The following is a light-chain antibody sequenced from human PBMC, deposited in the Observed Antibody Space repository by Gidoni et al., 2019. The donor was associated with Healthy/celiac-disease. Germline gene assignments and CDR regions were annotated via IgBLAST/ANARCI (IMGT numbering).Light chain of an antibody. CDR2: VAS. J-gene: IGKJ4*01. V-gene: IGKV3-15*01. CDR1: QSVSST. CDR3: QQYNNWSPLT. Sequence: EIVMTPSPATLSVSPGVRATLSCRASQSVSSTLAWYQQKPGQAPRLLIYVASTRATGIPARFSCGGSGTEFTLTISSLQSEDFVVYYCQQYNNWSPLTFGGGTKVEIK.